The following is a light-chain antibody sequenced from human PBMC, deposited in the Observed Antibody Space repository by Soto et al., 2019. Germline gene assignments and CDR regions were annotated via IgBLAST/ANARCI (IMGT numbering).Light chain of an antibody. J-gene: IGKJ3*01. CDR1: QGISSA. V-gene: IGKV1-13*02. Sequence: AIPLTQSPSSLSASVGDRVTITCRASQGISSALAWYQQKPGKAPKLLIYDASSLESGVPSRLSGSGSGTDFSLTISSRQPEDFAAYYCQQLNSYPPFTFGPGTKVDIK. CDR2: DAS. CDR3: QQLNSYPPFT.